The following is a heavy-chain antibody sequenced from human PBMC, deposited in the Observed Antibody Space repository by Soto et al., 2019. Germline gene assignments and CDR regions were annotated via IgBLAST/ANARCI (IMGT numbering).Heavy chain of an antibody. CDR1: GYNFANYW. J-gene: IGHJ4*01. Sequence: GESLKISCQGSGYNFANYWIGWVRQMPGKGLEWMGIIYPGDSDTRYGPSFQGHVTISADKSISTAYLQWSSLKASDTAIYYCARAHSSGWYQHFDLWGHGTLVTIGS. CDR2: IYPGDSDT. CDR3: ARAHSSGWYQHFDL. D-gene: IGHD6-19*01. V-gene: IGHV5-51*01.